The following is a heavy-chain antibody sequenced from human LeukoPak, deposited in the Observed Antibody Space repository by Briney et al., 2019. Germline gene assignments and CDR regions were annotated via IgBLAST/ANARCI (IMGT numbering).Heavy chain of an antibody. CDR3: AGGTVTTDVTDY. D-gene: IGHD4-11*01. J-gene: IGHJ4*02. V-gene: IGHV3-21*01. CDR1: GFTFSTYN. CDR2: ITSSSTYM. Sequence: GGSLRLSCAASGFTFSTYNMNWVRRTPGKGLEWVSSITSSSTYMFYADSVRGRFTISRDNAENSLYLQMNSLRAEDTAVYYCAGGTVTTDVTDYWGQGTLVTVSS.